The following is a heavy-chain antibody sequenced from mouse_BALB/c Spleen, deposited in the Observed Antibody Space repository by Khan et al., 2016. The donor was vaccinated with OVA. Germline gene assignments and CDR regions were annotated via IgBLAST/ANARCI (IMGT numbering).Heavy chain of an antibody. Sequence: VQLVESGAGLVQPGGSMKLSCVASGFNFNNSCMNWVRQSPEKGLEWVAEISFQSDDYVTDYEESVKGRLTISRDEYKSSVYLQMNNLRAEDTGIYYCWILQWGQGTTLTVSS. V-gene: IGHV6-6*02. CDR3: WILQ. J-gene: IGHJ2*01. D-gene: IGHD6-1*01. CDR2: ISFQSDDYVT. CDR1: GFNFNNSC.